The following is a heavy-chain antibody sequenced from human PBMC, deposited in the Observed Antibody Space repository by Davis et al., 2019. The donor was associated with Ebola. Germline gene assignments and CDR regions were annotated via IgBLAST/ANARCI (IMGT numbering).Heavy chain of an antibody. Sequence: GQSLKISCKTSGFSFTSHWIAWVRQMPGKGLEWMGLIYPGDSDTRYSPSFEGQVTFSVDKSDNTAYLHWSTLKASDTATYYCARPIPDCTPGVCNYSFDNWGQGTLVTVSA. CDR3: ARPIPDCTPGVCNYSFDN. CDR1: GFSFTSHW. D-gene: IGHD2-8*01. CDR2: IYPGDSDT. V-gene: IGHV5-51*01. J-gene: IGHJ4*02.